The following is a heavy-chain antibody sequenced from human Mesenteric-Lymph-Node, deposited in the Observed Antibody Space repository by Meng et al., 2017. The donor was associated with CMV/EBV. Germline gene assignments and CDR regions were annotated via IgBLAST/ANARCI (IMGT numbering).Heavy chain of an antibody. CDR3: ASGIVVVPAAKDY. CDR2: ISSSSSYI. D-gene: IGHD2-2*01. Sequence: GESLKISCAASGFTFSSYSMNWVRQAPGKGLEWVSSISSSSSYIYYADSVRGRFTISRDNAKNSLYLQMNSLRAEDTAVYYCASGIVVVPAAKDYWGQGALVTVSS. V-gene: IGHV3-21*01. CDR1: GFTFSSYS. J-gene: IGHJ4*02.